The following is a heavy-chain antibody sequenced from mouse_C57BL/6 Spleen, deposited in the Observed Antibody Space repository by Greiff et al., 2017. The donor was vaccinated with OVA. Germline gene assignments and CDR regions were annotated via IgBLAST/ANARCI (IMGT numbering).Heavy chain of an antibody. D-gene: IGHD1-1*01. J-gene: IGHJ4*01. Sequence: VKLQESGPELVKPGASVKISCKASGYAFSSSWMNWVKQRPGKGLEWIGRIYPGDGDTNYNGKFKGKATLTADKSSSTAYMQLSSLTSEDSAVYFCARWGTTGAMDYWGQGTSVTVSS. V-gene: IGHV1-82*01. CDR1: GYAFSSSW. CDR2: IYPGDGDT. CDR3: ARWGTTGAMDY.